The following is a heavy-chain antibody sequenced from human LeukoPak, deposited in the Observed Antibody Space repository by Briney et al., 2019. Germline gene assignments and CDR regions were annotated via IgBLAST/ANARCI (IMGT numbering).Heavy chain of an antibody. D-gene: IGHD3-9*01. J-gene: IGHJ4*02. CDR1: GFTFSTYW. CDR2: IKHDGSVT. Sequence: GESLKISCAASGFTFSTYWMTWVRQAPGKGLEWVATIKHDGSVTYYVGSVRGRFTISRDNAQNSLYLLMNSLRAEDTAVYYCARDPLRRYDYWGQGTLVTVSS. CDR3: ARDPLRRYDY. V-gene: IGHV3-7*04.